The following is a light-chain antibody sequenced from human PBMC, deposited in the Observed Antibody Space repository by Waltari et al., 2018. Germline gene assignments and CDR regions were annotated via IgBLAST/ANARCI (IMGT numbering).Light chain of an antibody. CDR1: SSNIGARFA. CDR2: GNN. CDR3: QSYGSDWV. Sequence: QSVLTQPPSVSGAPGPRVTISCTGSSSNIGARFAVHWYQQLPGTAPKLLIYGNNNRPSGVPDRFSGSKSGTSASLAITGLQAEDEADYYCQSYGSDWVFGGGTKLTVL. J-gene: IGLJ3*02. V-gene: IGLV1-40*01.